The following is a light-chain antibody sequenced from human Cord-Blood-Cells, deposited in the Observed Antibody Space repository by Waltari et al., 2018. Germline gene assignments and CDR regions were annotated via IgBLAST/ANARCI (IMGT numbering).Light chain of an antibody. V-gene: IGLV2-14*01. CDR1: SSDVGGYNY. CDR2: DVS. J-gene: IGLJ3*02. Sequence: QSALTQPASVSGSPGQSITISCTGTSSDVGGYNYVSWYQQHPGIAPKLMIYDVSKRPSGVSNRFSGSKSGNTASLTISGLQAEDEADYYCSSYTSSSRVFGGGTKLTVL. CDR3: SSYTSSSRV.